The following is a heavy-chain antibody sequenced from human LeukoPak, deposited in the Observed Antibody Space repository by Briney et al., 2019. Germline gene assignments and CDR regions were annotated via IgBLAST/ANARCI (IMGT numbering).Heavy chain of an antibody. V-gene: IGHV1-18*01. Sequence: ASVKVSCKASGYTFTSYGISWVRQAPGQGLEWMGWISAYNGNTNYAQKLQGRVTMTTDTSTSTAYMELRSLRSDDTAVYYCARVDVVVVAARRRMIQGNWFDPWGQGTLVTVSS. CDR1: GYTFTSYG. CDR2: ISAYNGNT. D-gene: IGHD2-15*01. J-gene: IGHJ5*02. CDR3: ARVDVVVVAARRRMIQGNWFDP.